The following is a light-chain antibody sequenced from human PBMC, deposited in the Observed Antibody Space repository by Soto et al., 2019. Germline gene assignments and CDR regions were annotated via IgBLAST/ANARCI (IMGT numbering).Light chain of an antibody. CDR2: AAS. V-gene: IGKV3-20*01. Sequence: EIVLTQSPGTLSLSPGERATLSCRASQSVSSSYLAWYQQKPGQAPRLFIYAASIRATGIPDRFSGSGSGTDFTLTISSLEPEDFAVYYCQHYGTSGLTFGGGTKVEIK. CDR1: QSVSSSY. J-gene: IGKJ4*01. CDR3: QHYGTSGLT.